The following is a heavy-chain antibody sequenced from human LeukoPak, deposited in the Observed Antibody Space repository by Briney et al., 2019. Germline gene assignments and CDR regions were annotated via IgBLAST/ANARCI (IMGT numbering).Heavy chain of an antibody. V-gene: IGHV3-23*01. CDR3: AKGGPKYYYDSSGYYHQLQRGMTNWFDP. D-gene: IGHD3-22*01. Sequence: GGSLRLSCAASGFTFSSYAMSWVRQAPGKGLEWVSAISGSGGSTYYADSVKGRFTISRDNSKNTLYLQMNSLRAEDTAVYYCAKGGPKYYYDSSGYYHQLQRGMTNWFDPWGQGTLVTVSS. CDR2: ISGSGGST. J-gene: IGHJ5*02. CDR1: GFTFSSYA.